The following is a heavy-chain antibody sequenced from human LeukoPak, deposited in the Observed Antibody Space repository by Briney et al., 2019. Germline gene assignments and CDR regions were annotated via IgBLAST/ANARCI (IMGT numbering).Heavy chain of an antibody. CDR1: GGSISSSSYY. CDR3: ARGSSGYPWY. D-gene: IGHD6-19*01. J-gene: IGHJ4*02. V-gene: IGHV4-39*07. CDR2: INHSGST. Sequence: SETLSLTCTVSGGSISSSSYYWGWIRQPPGKGLEWIGEINHSGSTNYNPSLKSRVTISADTSKNQFSLKLSSVTAADTAVYFCARGSSGYPWYWGQGTLVTVSS.